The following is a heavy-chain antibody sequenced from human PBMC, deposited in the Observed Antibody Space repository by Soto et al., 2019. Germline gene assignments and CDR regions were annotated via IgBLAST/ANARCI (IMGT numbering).Heavy chain of an antibody. Sequence: QVQLVESGGGLVKPGGSLRLSCAASGFTFSDYSMNWIRQAPGKGLEWVSYISSSGNTIYYADSVKGRFTISRDTANGSLHLEMNSLRADDTAVYYCARGSIGFLKGGWFDPWGQGTLVTVSS. CDR2: ISSSGNTI. CDR1: GFTFSDYS. CDR3: ARGSIGFLKGGWFDP. J-gene: IGHJ5*02. D-gene: IGHD6-25*01. V-gene: IGHV3-11*01.